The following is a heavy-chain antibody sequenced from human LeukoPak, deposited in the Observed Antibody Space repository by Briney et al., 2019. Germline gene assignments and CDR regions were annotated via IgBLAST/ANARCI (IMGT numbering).Heavy chain of an antibody. Sequence: SETLSLTCGVYGGSFSGYFWSWIRQPPGKGLEWIGEINHSGSTNYNPSLKSRVTISVDTSKNQFSLKLSSVTAADTAVYYCARRLLGYCSGGSCYSGYFQHWGQGTLVTVSS. CDR1: GGSFSGYF. CDR3: ARRLLGYCSGGSCYSGYFQH. D-gene: IGHD2-15*01. CDR2: INHSGST. J-gene: IGHJ1*01. V-gene: IGHV4-34*01.